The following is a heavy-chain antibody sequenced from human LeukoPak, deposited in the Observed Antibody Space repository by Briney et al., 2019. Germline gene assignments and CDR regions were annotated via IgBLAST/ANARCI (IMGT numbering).Heavy chain of an antibody. CDR2: IRYDGSNK. V-gene: IGHV3-30*02. CDR1: GFTFSSSG. Sequence: GGSLRLSCAASGFTFSSSGMHWVRQAPGKGLEGVAFIRYDGSNKYYADSVKGRFTISRDNSKNPLYLQMNSLRAEDTAVYYCAKDTTPPKAGLDPWGQGTLVTVSS. CDR3: AKDTTPPKAGLDP. D-gene: IGHD1-14*01. J-gene: IGHJ5*02.